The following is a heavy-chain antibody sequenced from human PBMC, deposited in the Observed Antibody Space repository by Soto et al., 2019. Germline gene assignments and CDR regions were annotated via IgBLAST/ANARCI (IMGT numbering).Heavy chain of an antibody. V-gene: IGHV3-7*01. CDR3: VRDWDV. Sequence: PGGSLRLSCVASGITFSSYWLSWVRQAPGKGLEWVANIKPDGSEQFYVDSVRGRFAISRDDAQNSVYLQMNSLRAEDTALYYCVRDWDVWGKGTTVTVSS. CDR2: IKPDGSEQ. CDR1: GITFSSYW. J-gene: IGHJ6*04.